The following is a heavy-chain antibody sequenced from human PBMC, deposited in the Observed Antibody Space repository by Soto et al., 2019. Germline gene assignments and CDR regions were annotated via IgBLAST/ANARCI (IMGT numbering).Heavy chain of an antibody. J-gene: IGHJ4*02. CDR3: ANSNAQLVLRIDY. V-gene: IGHV3-23*01. Sequence: GGSLRLSCTASGFTFNSYAMTWVRQAPGKGLEWVSALSRSGGSTYYADSVKGRFTISRDNSKNTLYLQMNSLRAEDTAVYFCANSNAQLVLRIDYWGQGTLVTVSS. D-gene: IGHD6-13*01. CDR1: GFTFNSYA. CDR2: LSRSGGST.